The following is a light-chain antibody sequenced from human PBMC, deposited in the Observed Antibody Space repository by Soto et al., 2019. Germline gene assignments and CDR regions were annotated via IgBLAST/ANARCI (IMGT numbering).Light chain of an antibody. CDR2: GAS. CDR1: QSVSNTY. V-gene: IGKV3-20*01. J-gene: IGKJ1*01. CDR3: QQHDSSPWM. Sequence: EVVLTQSPGTLSLSPGERATLSCRASQSVSNTYVAWYQHIPGQTPRLLIYGASNRATGIPDRFSGSGSGTDFTLTISRMEPEDFALYYCQQHDSSPWMFGQGTKVAIK.